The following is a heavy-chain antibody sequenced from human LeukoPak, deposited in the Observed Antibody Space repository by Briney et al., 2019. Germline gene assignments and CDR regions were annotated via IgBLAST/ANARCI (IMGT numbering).Heavy chain of an antibody. V-gene: IGHV1-46*01. J-gene: IGHJ4*02. CDR3: ARGPTWIQLWLQFDY. Sequence: ASVKVSCKASGYTFTSYYMHWVRQAPGQGLEWMGITNPSGGSTSYAQKFQGRVTMTRDTSTSTVYMELSSLRSEDTAVYYCARGPTWIQLWLQFDYWGQGTLVTVSS. CDR1: GYTFTSYY. CDR2: TNPSGGST. D-gene: IGHD5-18*01.